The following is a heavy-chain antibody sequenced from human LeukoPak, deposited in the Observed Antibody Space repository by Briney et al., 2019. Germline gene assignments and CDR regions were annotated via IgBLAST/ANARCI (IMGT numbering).Heavy chain of an antibody. CDR1: GGSIRSYY. CDR2: IYFSGST. D-gene: IGHD3-3*01. V-gene: IGHV4-59*01. J-gene: IGHJ4*02. CDR3: ARSYDTDFDY. Sequence: SETLSLTCTVSGGSIRSYYWSWIRQPPGKGLEWIGYIYFSGSTSYNPSLKSRVPISVDRSKNQFSLKLSSVAAADPAVYYCARSYDTDFDYWGQGTLVTVSS.